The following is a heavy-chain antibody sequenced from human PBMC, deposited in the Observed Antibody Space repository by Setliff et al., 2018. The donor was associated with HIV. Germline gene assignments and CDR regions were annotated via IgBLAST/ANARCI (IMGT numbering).Heavy chain of an antibody. D-gene: IGHD3-10*01. CDR1: GGSISNYY. CDR2: IHYGGGT. V-gene: IGHV4-59*01. CDR3: ARAVIRREDRGMWTKLWSAPNHMDV. Sequence: SETLSLTCSISGGSISNYYWVWIRQSPGKGLEWIGHIHYGGGTYYNPSLESRVSNSRDTSKNQFSLNLRDVTAGDTALYYCARAVIRREDRGMWTKLWSAPNHMDVWGKGITVTVSS. J-gene: IGHJ6*03.